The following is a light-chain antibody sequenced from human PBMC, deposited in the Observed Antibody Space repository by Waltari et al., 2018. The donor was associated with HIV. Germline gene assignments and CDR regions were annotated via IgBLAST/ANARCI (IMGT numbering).Light chain of an antibody. J-gene: IGLJ2*01. CDR3: GTWDTSLSAGL. Sequence: QSVLPQPPSVSAAPGQRATISCSGSTSNIRTTSVPRYQQFPGTAPKLLIYDNNHRPSGIPDRFSGSKSGTSATLAITGLQTEDEADYYCGTWDTSLSAGLFGGGTKVTVL. V-gene: IGLV1-51*01. CDR1: TSNIRTTS. CDR2: DNN.